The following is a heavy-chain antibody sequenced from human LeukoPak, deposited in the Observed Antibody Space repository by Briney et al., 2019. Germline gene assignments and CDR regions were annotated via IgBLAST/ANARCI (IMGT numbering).Heavy chain of an antibody. CDR2: IRQDGGAT. J-gene: IGHJ1*01. CDR3: AGSPKYSSSWFEYFQH. CDR1: GFTFTTYW. D-gene: IGHD6-13*01. V-gene: IGHV3-7*01. Sequence: GGSLRLSCAASGFTFTTYWMTWVRQAPGKGLEWVANIRQDGGATYYGDSVKGRFTISRDNAKNSLFLQMNSLRDEDTAVYFCAGSPKYSSSWFEYFQHWGQGTLVTVSS.